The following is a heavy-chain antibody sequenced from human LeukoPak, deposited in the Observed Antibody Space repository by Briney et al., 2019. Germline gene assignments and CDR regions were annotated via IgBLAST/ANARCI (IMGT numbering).Heavy chain of an antibody. D-gene: IGHD5-18*01. CDR1: GFTFSNYG. Sequence: QPEGSLRLSCAASGFTFSNYGMHWVRQAPGKGLEWVSGISWNSGSVAYADSVKGRFTISRDNAKNSLYLQMNSLRTEDTALYYCANAIQLWYQFDYWDQGTLVTVSS. CDR2: ISWNSGSV. V-gene: IGHV3-9*01. CDR3: ANAIQLWYQFDY. J-gene: IGHJ4*02.